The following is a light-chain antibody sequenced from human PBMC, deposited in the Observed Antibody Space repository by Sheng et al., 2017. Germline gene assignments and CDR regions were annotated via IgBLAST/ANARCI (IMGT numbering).Light chain of an antibody. CDR3: QQYAGSPYT. CDR2: GAS. Sequence: ETVMTQSPATLSVSPGERATLSCRASQSVSSNLAWYQQKPGQAPRLLIYGASTRATGIPARFSGSGSGTEFTLTISRLEPEDFAVYYCQQYAGSPYTFGQGTKLEIK. CDR1: QSVSSN. J-gene: IGKJ2*01. V-gene: IGKV3-15*01.